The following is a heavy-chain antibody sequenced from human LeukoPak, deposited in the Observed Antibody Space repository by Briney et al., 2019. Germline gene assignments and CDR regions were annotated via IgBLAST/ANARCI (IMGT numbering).Heavy chain of an antibody. CDR2: IRSRDRTI. V-gene: IGHV3-48*03. CDR1: GFTFSSYE. Sequence: GGSLRLSCAASGFTFSSYEMNWVRQAPGKGLEWVSYIRSRDRTIYYADSVKGRFTISTDNAENSLYLQMNSLRTEDTAVYYCARDHRWGFDYWGRGTLVTVSS. D-gene: IGHD7-27*01. CDR3: ARDHRWGFDY. J-gene: IGHJ4*02.